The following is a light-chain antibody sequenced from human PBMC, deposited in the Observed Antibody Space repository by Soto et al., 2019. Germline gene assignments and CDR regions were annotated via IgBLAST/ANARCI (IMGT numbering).Light chain of an antibody. CDR1: QIIGSW. Sequence: DIQMTQSPSYVSASIGDRVTITCRASQIIGSWLAWYQQKPGRAPTLLIYAASSLRSGVPSRFSGSGSGTDFTLTITSLQAEASATYYCQQANSFPFTFGPGTKVNIK. CDR2: AAS. V-gene: IGKV1-12*02. CDR3: QQANSFPFT. J-gene: IGKJ3*01.